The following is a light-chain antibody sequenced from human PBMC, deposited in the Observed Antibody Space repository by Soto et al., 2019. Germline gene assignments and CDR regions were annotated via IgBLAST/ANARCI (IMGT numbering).Light chain of an antibody. J-gene: IGLJ2*01. V-gene: IGLV1-44*01. CDR1: NSNIGSYS. CDR2: SDD. Sequence: QSVLTQPPSASGTPGQRVTISCSGSNSNIGSYSVNWYRHLPGTAPKLLVFSDDQRPSGVPDRFSGSKSGPSASLAIRGLQSEDEADYYCAAWDDSLNGPVFGGGSKLTVL. CDR3: AAWDDSLNGPV.